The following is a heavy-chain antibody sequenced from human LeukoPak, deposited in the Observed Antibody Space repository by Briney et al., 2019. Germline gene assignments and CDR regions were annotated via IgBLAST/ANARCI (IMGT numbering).Heavy chain of an antibody. D-gene: IGHD3-3*01. CDR3: AKDRGFWSGSIDY. CDR1: GFTFSSYG. V-gene: IGHV3-30*18. Sequence: GGSLRLSCAASGFTFSSYGMHWVRQAPGKGLEWVAVISYDGSNKYYADSVEGRFTISRDNSKNTLYLQMNSLRAEDTAVYYCAKDRGFWSGSIDYWGQGTLVTVSS. J-gene: IGHJ4*02. CDR2: ISYDGSNK.